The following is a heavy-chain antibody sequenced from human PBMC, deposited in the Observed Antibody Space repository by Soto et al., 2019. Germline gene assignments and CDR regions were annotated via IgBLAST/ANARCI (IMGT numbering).Heavy chain of an antibody. Sequence: QVQLQESGPGLVKPSETLSLTCTVSVDSISSYYWSWIRQTAGKGLEWIGRIYPSGSANYSPSVKSLVTMSVDTSMNQFSLKLSSVTAADTAVYYCARDRGRYCPTSSCPKGSYYRVDVWCQGTTVTGSS. CDR2: IYPSGSA. CDR3: ARDRGRYCPTSSCPKGSYYRVDV. J-gene: IGHJ6*02. D-gene: IGHD2-8*01. V-gene: IGHV4-4*07. CDR1: VDSISSYY.